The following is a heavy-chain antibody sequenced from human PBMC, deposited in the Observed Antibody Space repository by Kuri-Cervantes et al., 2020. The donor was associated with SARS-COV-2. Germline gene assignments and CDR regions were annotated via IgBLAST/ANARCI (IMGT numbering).Heavy chain of an antibody. J-gene: IGHJ4*02. CDR1: GFNFSTTD. CDR3: ARAIQIDY. D-gene: IGHD3-3*01. V-gene: IGHV3-30*03. Sequence: LSLTCVASGFNFSTTDMHWVRQAPGKGLEWVTFISYDGKNKKCMASGKGRFTISRDNSQNTLHLQMNSLRAEDTAVYYCARAIQIDYWGQGTLVTVSS. CDR2: ISYDGKNK.